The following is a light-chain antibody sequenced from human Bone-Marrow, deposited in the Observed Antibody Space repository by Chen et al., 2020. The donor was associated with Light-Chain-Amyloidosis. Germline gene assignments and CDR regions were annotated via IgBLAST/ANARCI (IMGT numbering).Light chain of an antibody. CDR3: QVWDRSSDRPV. Sequence: SSVLTQPSSVSVAPGQTGTLACGGNNIGSTSVHWYQQTPGQAPLLVVYDDSDRPSGIPERLSGSNSGNTATLTISRVEAGEEADYYCQVWDRSSDRPVFGGGTKLTVL. CDR2: DDS. V-gene: IGLV3-21*02. J-gene: IGLJ3*02. CDR1: NIGSTS.